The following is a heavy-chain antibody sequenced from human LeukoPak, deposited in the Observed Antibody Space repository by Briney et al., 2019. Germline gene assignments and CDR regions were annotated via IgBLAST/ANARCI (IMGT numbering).Heavy chain of an antibody. Sequence: GASVTVSCKASGYTFTSYGISWVRQAPGQGLEWMGWISAYNGNTNYAQKLQGRVTMTTDTSTSTAYMELRSLRSDDTAVYYCARGDGYGDYKWDLDHWGQGTLVTVSS. CDR3: ARGDGYGDYKWDLDH. D-gene: IGHD4-17*01. J-gene: IGHJ4*02. V-gene: IGHV1-18*01. CDR2: ISAYNGNT. CDR1: GYTFTSYG.